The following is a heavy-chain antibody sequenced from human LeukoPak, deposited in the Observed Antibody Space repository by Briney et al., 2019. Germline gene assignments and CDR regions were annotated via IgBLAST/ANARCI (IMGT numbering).Heavy chain of an antibody. CDR2: FDPEDGET. Sequence: ASVKVSCKVSGYTLTEFSMHWVRQAPGKGLEWMGGFDPEDGETIYAQKFQGRVTMTEDTSTDTAYMELSSLRSEDTAVYYCATDSDSSGYYWVWGQGTLVTVSS. V-gene: IGHV1-24*01. CDR1: GYTLTEFS. CDR3: ATDSDSSGYYWV. D-gene: IGHD3-22*01. J-gene: IGHJ4*02.